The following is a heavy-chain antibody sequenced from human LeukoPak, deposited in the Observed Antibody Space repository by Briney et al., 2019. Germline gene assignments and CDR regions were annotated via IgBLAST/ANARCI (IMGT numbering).Heavy chain of an antibody. V-gene: IGHV4-59*12. D-gene: IGHD3-22*01. CDR2: IYYSGST. CDR1: GGSISSYY. Sequence: SETLSLTCTVSGGSISSYYWSWIRQPPGKGLEWIGYIYYSGSTNYNPSLKSRVTISVDTSKNQFSLKLSSVTAADTAVYYCAREEYYYDSSGYSSWGQGTLVTVSS. J-gene: IGHJ5*02. CDR3: AREEYYYDSSGYSS.